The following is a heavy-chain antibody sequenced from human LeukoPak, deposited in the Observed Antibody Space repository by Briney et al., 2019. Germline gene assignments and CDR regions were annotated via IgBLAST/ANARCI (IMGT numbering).Heavy chain of an antibody. CDR1: GYTFTSYG. V-gene: IGHV1-18*01. Sequence: ASVKVSCKASGYTFTSYGISWVRQAPGQGLEWMGWISAYNGNTNYAQKLQGRVTMTTDTSTSTAYTELRSLRSDDTAVYYCAREGTDYDFWSGYLDAFDIWGQGTMVTVSS. D-gene: IGHD3-3*01. CDR3: AREGTDYDFWSGYLDAFDI. CDR2: ISAYNGNT. J-gene: IGHJ3*02.